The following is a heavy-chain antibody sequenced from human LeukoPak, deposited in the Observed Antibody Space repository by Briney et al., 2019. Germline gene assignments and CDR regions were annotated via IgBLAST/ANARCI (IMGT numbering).Heavy chain of an antibody. CDR2: IRYDGTIK. CDR3: ARERGYDSWSGSRVLFDH. V-gene: IGHV3-30*02. Sequence: GGSLRLSCAASGFTFSSYGMHWVRQAPGKGLEWVSFIRYDGTIKYYADSVKGRFTISRDNAKNSLYLQMNSLRAEDTAVYYCARERGYDSWSGSRVLFDHWGQGTLVTVSS. D-gene: IGHD3-3*01. CDR1: GFTFSSYG. J-gene: IGHJ4*02.